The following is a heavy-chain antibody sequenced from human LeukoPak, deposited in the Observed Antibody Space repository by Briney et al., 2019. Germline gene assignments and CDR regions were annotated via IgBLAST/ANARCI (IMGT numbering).Heavy chain of an antibody. CDR2: MNPNSGNT. CDR3: ARAHCGGDCYLDY. Sequence: ASVKVSCKASGYTFTGYGISWVRQAPGQGLEWMGWMNPNSGNTGYAQKFQGRVTMTRDTSISTAYMELSRLRSDDTAVYYCARAHCGGDCYLDYWGQGTLVTVSS. V-gene: IGHV1-2*02. D-gene: IGHD2-21*02. CDR1: GYTFTGYG. J-gene: IGHJ4*02.